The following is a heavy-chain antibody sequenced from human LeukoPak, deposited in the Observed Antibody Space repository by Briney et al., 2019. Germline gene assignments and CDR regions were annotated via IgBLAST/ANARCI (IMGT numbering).Heavy chain of an antibody. J-gene: IGHJ3*02. D-gene: IGHD3-16*01. Sequence: SETLSLTCSVSDDSITMYYWTWIRQPPGKGLEWIGSIYHSGSTYYNPSLKSRVTISVDTSKNQFSLKLSSVTAADTAVYYCARDLALDYDSRAFDIWGQGTMVTVSS. CDR1: DDSITMYY. V-gene: IGHV4-59*01. CDR2: IYHSGST. CDR3: ARDLALDYDSRAFDI.